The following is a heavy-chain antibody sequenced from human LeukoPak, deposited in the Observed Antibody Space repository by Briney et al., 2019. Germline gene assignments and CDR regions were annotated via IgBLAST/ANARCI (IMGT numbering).Heavy chain of an antibody. V-gene: IGHV3-72*01. CDR3: SRVFYYGSSGYYPDH. CDR2: SRNKANAYST. CDR1: GFSFSDHH. J-gene: IGHJ4*02. Sequence: GGSLRLSCAASGFSFSDHHVDWVRQAPGKGLEWIGRSRNKANAYSTVHAGPVKGRFTISRDEPKNSLYLQMNSLRTEDTAVYYCSRVFYYGSSGYYPDHWGQGTQVTVSS. D-gene: IGHD3-22*01.